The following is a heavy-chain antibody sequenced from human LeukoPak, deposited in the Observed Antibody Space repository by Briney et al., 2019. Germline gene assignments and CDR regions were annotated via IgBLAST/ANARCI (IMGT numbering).Heavy chain of an antibody. V-gene: IGHV3-23*01. D-gene: IGHD6-13*01. Sequence: GGSLRLSCAASGFTFSSYAMSWVRQAPGKGLEWVSAISGSGGSTYYADSVKGRFTISRDNSRNTLYLQMNSLRAEDTAVYYCARARAYSSSWYEYNWFDPWGQGTLVTVSS. CDR3: ARARAYSSSWYEYNWFDP. J-gene: IGHJ5*02. CDR2: ISGSGGST. CDR1: GFTFSSYA.